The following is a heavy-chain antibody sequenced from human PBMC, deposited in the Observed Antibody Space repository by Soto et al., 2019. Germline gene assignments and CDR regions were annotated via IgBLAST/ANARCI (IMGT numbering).Heavy chain of an antibody. D-gene: IGHD7-27*01. CDR2: INPNSGST. CDR3: ARIGTGDCAFDI. CDR1: GYTFTGYY. Sequence: ASVKVSCKASGYTFTGYYMHWVRQAPGQGLEWMGWINPNSGSTNYAQKFQGWVTMIRDRSISTAYMELSRVGSDDTAVYYCARIGTGDCAFDIWGQGTMVTVSS. V-gene: IGHV1-2*04. J-gene: IGHJ3*02.